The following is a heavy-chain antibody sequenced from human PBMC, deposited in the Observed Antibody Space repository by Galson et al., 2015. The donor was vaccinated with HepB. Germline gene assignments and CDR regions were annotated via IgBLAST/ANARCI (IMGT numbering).Heavy chain of an antibody. CDR1: GFTFSSYW. D-gene: IGHD6-13*01. CDR2: IKQDGSEK. CDR3: ARGAPIAAAGDFDY. Sequence: LRLSCAASGFTFSSYWMSWVRQAPGKGLEWVANIKQDGSEKYYVDSVKGRFTISRDNAKNSLYLQMNSLRAEDTAVYYCARGAPIAAAGDFDYWGQGTLVTVSS. J-gene: IGHJ4*02. V-gene: IGHV3-7*03.